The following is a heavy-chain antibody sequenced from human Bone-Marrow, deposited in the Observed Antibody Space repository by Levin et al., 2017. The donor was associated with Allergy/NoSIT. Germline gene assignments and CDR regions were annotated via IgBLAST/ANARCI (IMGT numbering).Heavy chain of an antibody. CDR2: ISGSGGST. D-gene: IGHD5-24*01. J-gene: IGHJ4*02. CDR1: GFTFTNYA. V-gene: IGHV3-23*01. Sequence: SCAASGFTFTNYAMTWVRQAPGKGLEWVSSISGSGGSTYYADSVKGRFTLSRDNSKNTLYLQMNSLRAEDTAVYYCAREMATISLVDYWGQGTLVTVSS. CDR3: AREMATISLVDY.